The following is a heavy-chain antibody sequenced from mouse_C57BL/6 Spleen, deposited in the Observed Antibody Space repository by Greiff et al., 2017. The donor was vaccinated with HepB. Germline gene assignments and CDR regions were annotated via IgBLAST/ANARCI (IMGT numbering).Heavy chain of an antibody. J-gene: IGHJ1*03. CDR2: IYPRSGNT. V-gene: IGHV1-81*01. D-gene: IGHD1-1*01. Sequence: VQLQQSGAELARPGASVKLSCKASGYTFTSYGISWVKQRTGQGLEWIGEIYPRSGNTYYNEKFKGKATLAAVKSSSTAYMELRSLTSEDSAVYFCAREGFVTTVVGGYFDVWGTGTTVTVSS. CDR3: AREGFVTTVVGGYFDV. CDR1: GYTFTSYG.